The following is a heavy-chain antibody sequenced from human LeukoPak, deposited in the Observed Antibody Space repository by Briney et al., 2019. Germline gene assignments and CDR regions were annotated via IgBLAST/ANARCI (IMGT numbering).Heavy chain of an antibody. Sequence: SVKVSCKASGGTFSSHAIGWVRQAPGQGLEWMGGIIPIFGTANYAQKFQGRVTITADKSTSTAYMELSSLRSEDTAMYYCASGSSGWYYFDYWGRGTLVTVSS. J-gene: IGHJ4*02. V-gene: IGHV1-69*06. D-gene: IGHD6-19*01. CDR1: GGTFSSHA. CDR2: IIPIFGTA. CDR3: ASGSSGWYYFDY.